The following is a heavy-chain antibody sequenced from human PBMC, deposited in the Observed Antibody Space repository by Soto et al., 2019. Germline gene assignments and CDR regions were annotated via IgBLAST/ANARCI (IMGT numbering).Heavy chain of an antibody. J-gene: IGHJ4*02. D-gene: IGHD5-18*01. CDR2: IYYSGST. CDR3: ARRYGSCFDY. CDR1: GGSISSYY. V-gene: IGHV4-59*08. Sequence: QVQLQESGPGLVKPSETLSLTCTVSGGSISSYYWRWIRQPPGKGLEWIGYIYYSGSTNYNPSLKSRVTISVYTSKTQYSLKLSSVTAADTAVYYCARRYGSCFDYWGQGTLVTVSS.